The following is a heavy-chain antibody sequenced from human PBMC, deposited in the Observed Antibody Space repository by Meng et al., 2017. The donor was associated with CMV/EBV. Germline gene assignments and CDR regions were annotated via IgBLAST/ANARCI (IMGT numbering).Heavy chain of an antibody. D-gene: IGHD2-21*01. CDR2: ISAYNGNT. Sequence: ASAMVFCYASCYIFISYGISWVLQAPGQGLEWRGWISAYNGNTNYSQKPLGRVTMISDTDTSTAYMQLRSLRSDETAVYYCARDDKAYCGGDCSPVNYYNYYGMDDWGQGTTVTVSS. J-gene: IGHJ6*02. CDR1: CYIFISYG. V-gene: IGHV1-18*01. CDR3: ARDDKAYCGGDCSPVNYYNYYGMDD.